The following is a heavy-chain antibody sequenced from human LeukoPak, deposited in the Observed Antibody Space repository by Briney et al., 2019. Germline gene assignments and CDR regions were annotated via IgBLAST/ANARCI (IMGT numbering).Heavy chain of an antibody. Sequence: SETLSLTCTVSGDSTSSYYWSWIRQLPGKGLEWIGNIYYGGSTNYNPSLKGRVTISVDTSKNQFSLKLSSVTAADTAVYYCARQSDSYYSTFDYWGQGTLVTVSS. CDR2: IYYGGST. V-gene: IGHV4-59*08. CDR3: ARQSDSYYSTFDY. J-gene: IGHJ4*02. D-gene: IGHD3-22*01. CDR1: GDSTSSYY.